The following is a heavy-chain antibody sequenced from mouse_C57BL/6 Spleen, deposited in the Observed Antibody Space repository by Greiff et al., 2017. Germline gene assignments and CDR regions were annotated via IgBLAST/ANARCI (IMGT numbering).Heavy chain of an antibody. CDR2: ISYDGSN. J-gene: IGHJ3*01. Sequence: EVKLMESGPGLVKPSQSLSLTCSVTGYSLPSGYYWNWIRQFPGNKLAWMGYISYDGSNNSNPSLKNRISITRDTSKNQFFRKLNSVTTEDTSTYYCARDWAPYDYEFAYWGQGTLVTVSA. D-gene: IGHD2-4*01. CDR1: GYSLPSGYY. V-gene: IGHV3-6*01. CDR3: ARDWAPYDYEFAY.